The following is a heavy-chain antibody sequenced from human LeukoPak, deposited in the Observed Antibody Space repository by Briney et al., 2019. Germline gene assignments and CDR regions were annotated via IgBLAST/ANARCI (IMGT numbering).Heavy chain of an antibody. J-gene: IGHJ6*03. V-gene: IGHV3-20*04. CDR3: ARAGYSSGWYSYYYYMDV. Sequence: GGSLRLSCAASGFTFDDYGMSWVRQAPGKGLEWVSGINWNGGSTGYADSVKGRFSISRDNAKNSLYLQMNSLRAEDTALYYCARAGYSSGWYSYYYYMDVWGKGTTVTVSS. D-gene: IGHD6-19*01. CDR1: GFTFDDYG. CDR2: INWNGGST.